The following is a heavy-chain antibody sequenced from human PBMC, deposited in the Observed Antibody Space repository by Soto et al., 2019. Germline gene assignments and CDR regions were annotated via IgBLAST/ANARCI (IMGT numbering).Heavy chain of an antibody. J-gene: IGHJ4*02. CDR3: AREADYYDSSGYYPDY. CDR1: GGSISSGDYY. CDR2: IYYSGST. V-gene: IGHV4-30-4*01. Sequence: SETLSLTCTVSGGSISSGDYYWSWIRQPPGKGLEWIGYIYYSGSTYYNPSLKSRVTISVDTSKNQFSLKLSSVTAADTAVYYCAREADYYDSSGYYPDYWGQGTLVTVSS. D-gene: IGHD3-22*01.